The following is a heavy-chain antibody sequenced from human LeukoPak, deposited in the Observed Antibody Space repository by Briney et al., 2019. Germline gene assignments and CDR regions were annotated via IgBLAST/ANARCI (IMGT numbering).Heavy chain of an antibody. CDR1: GYTFTSYG. V-gene: IGHV1-18*01. Sequence: ASVKVSCKASGYTFTSYGISWVRQAPGQGLEWMGWISAYNGNTNYAQKLQGRVTMTTDTSTSTAYMELRSLRSDDTAVYYCARSPIVYYYDRSGYPYFDYWGQGTLVTVSS. CDR2: ISAYNGNT. CDR3: ARSPIVYYYDRSGYPYFDY. D-gene: IGHD3-22*01. J-gene: IGHJ4*02.